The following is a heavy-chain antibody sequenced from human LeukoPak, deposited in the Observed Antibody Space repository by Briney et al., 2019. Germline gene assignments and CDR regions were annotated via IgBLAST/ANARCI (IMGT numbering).Heavy chain of an antibody. Sequence: GGSLRLSCAASGFTFSDYYMSWIRQAPGKGLEWVSYISSSGSTIYYADSVKGRFTISRDNAKNSLYLQTNRLRPEDTAVYYCAGVDQKDWFDPWGRETVVTVPS. J-gene: IGHJ5*02. D-gene: IGHD2-2*01. CDR2: ISSSGSTI. V-gene: IGHV3-11*01. CDR3: AGVDQKDWFDP. CDR1: GFTFSDYY.